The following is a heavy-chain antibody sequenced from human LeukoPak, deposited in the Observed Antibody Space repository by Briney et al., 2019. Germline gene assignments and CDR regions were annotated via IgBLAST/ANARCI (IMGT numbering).Heavy chain of an antibody. CDR3: ARGYYDSTEGAFDI. D-gene: IGHD3-22*01. CDR1: GGTFSSFA. Sequence: SVKVSCKASGGTFSSFAISWVRQAPGQGLEWMGGIIPIFGTANYAQKFQGRVTITTDESTSTADMGLSSLRSEDTAVYSGARGYYDSTEGAFDIWGQGTMVTVSS. J-gene: IGHJ3*02. V-gene: IGHV1-69*05. CDR2: IIPIFGTA.